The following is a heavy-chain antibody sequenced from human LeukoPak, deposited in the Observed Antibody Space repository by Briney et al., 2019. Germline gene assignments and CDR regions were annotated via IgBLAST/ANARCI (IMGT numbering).Heavy chain of an antibody. CDR2: ISSSSSYI. Sequence: KPGGSLRLSCAASGFTFSSCSMNWVRQAPGKGLEWVSYISSSSSYIYYADSVKGRFTISRDNAKNSLYLQMNSLRAEDTAVYYCARDSRYCSGGSCYAGVDEIDYWGQGTLVTVSS. J-gene: IGHJ4*02. CDR1: GFTFSSCS. D-gene: IGHD2-15*01. V-gene: IGHV3-21*01. CDR3: ARDSRYCSGGSCYAGVDEIDY.